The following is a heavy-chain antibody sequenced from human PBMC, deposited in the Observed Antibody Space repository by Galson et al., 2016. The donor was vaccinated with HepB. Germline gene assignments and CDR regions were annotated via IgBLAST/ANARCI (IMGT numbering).Heavy chain of an antibody. CDR2: IYYSGTT. Sequence: SETLSLTCSVSGGSIGRSTYYWVWIRQAPGKGLEYIGNIYYSGTTYYNPSLESRLTMSLDASKNHFSLKLSSVTAADTAVYYCARDPVTSPPEYYYALDVWGQGTTVIVSS. J-gene: IGHJ6*02. D-gene: IGHD4-23*01. CDR3: ARDPVTSPPEYYYALDV. CDR1: GGSIGRSTYY. V-gene: IGHV4-39*02.